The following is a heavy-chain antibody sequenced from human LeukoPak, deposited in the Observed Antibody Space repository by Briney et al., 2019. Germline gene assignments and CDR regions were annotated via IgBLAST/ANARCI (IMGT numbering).Heavy chain of an antibody. Sequence: GASLRLSCAASGFTFSSYAMSWVRQAPGKGLEWVSAISGSGGSTYYADSVKGRFTISRDNSKNTLYLQMNSLRAGDTAVYYCAKYYSSSPPTGFDPWGQGTLVTVSS. D-gene: IGHD6-13*01. CDR2: ISGSGGST. J-gene: IGHJ5*02. CDR1: GFTFSSYA. V-gene: IGHV3-23*01. CDR3: AKYYSSSPPTGFDP.